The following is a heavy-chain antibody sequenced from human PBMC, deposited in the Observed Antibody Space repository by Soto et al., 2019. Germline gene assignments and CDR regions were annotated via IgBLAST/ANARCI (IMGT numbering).Heavy chain of an antibody. Sequence: GASLKFSYNGCGYSITIYWIGWVRQMPGKGLEWMGIIYPGDSDTRYSPSFQGQVTISADKSISTAYLQWSSLKASDTAMYYCARHRYAGYSYGLYWFDPWGQGALVTVSS. CDR1: GYSITIYW. V-gene: IGHV5-51*01. CDR3: ARHRYAGYSYGLYWFDP. D-gene: IGHD5-18*01. CDR2: IYPGDSDT. J-gene: IGHJ5*02.